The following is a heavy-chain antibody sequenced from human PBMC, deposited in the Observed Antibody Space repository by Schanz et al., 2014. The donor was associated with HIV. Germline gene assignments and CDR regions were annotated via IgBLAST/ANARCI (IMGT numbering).Heavy chain of an antibody. J-gene: IGHJ2*01. CDR3: ARLERDYWYFDL. Sequence: QVQLQQWGAGLLKPSETLSLTCAVYGGSFSGHYWSWIRQPPGKGLEWIGEINHSGSTNYNPSLKSRLTISVDTSKIQFSLRLSSVTAADTAVYYCARLERDYWYFDLWGRGTLVTVSS. CDR1: GGSFSGHY. CDR2: INHSGST. V-gene: IGHV4-34*01.